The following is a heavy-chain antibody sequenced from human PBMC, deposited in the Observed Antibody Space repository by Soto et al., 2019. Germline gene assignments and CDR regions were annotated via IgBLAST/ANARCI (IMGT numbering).Heavy chain of an antibody. Sequence: EVQLLESGGGLVQPGGSLRLSCAASGFTFSSYAMSWVRQAPGKGLEWVSAMSGSGGSTYYADSVKGRFTISRDNSKNTLYLQMNSLRAEDTAVYYCAKDILTGYFDYYYYGMDVWGQGTTVTVSS. CDR1: GFTFSSYA. J-gene: IGHJ6*02. CDR3: AKDILTGYFDYYYYGMDV. CDR2: MSGSGGST. V-gene: IGHV3-23*01. D-gene: IGHD3-9*01.